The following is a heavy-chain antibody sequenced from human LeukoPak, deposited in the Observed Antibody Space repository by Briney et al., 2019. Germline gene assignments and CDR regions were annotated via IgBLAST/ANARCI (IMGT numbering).Heavy chain of an antibody. CDR1: GGSISSYY. CDR2: IYYSGST. V-gene: IGHV4-59*01. Sequence: PSETLSLTCTVSGGSISSYYWSWIRQPPGKGLEWIGYIYYSGSTNYNPSLKSRVTISVDTSKNQFSLKLSSVTAADTAVYYCARVGRRYSYGYDPFDYWGQGTLVTVSS. J-gene: IGHJ4*02. D-gene: IGHD5-18*01. CDR3: ARVGRRYSYGYDPFDY.